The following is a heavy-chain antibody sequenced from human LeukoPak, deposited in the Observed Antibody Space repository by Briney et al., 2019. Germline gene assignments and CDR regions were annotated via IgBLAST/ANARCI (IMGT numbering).Heavy chain of an antibody. CDR1: GYTFTSYG. D-gene: IGHD3-10*01. J-gene: IGHJ4*02. V-gene: IGHV1-24*01. CDR2: FDPKDGET. Sequence: GASVKVSCKASGYTFTSYGISWVRQAPGQGLEWMGGFDPKDGETIYAQKFRGRVTMTEDTSTDAAYMELSSLRSEDTAVYYCATLAGVRGVIAKNYFDYWGQGTLVTVSS. CDR3: ATLAGVRGVIAKNYFDY.